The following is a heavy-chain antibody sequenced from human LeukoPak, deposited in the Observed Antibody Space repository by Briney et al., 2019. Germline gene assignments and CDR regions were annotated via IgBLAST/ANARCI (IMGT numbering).Heavy chain of an antibody. V-gene: IGHV3-30*03. Sequence: PGRSLRLSCAASGFTFSSYGMHWVRQAPGKGLEWVAVISYVGSNKYYADSVKGRFTISRDNSKNTLYLQMNSLRVEDTAVYYCARVGCTGGSCRPYHYYGMDVWGQGTTVTVSS. CDR1: GFTFSSYG. D-gene: IGHD2-15*01. J-gene: IGHJ6*02. CDR3: ARVGCTGGSCRPYHYYGMDV. CDR2: ISYVGSNK.